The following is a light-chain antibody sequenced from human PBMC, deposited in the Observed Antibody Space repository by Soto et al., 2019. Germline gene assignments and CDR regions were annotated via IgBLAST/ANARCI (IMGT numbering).Light chain of an antibody. CDR3: SSFAGNNNVV. CDR2: EVS. Sequence: QSALTQPPSASGSPGQSVTISCTGTSSDVGGYNYVSWYQQHPGKAPKLMISEVSKPPSGVPDRFSGSKSGNTASLTVSGLQAEDEADYYCSSFAGNNNVVFGGGTKLTVL. J-gene: IGLJ2*01. V-gene: IGLV2-8*01. CDR1: SSDVGGYNY.